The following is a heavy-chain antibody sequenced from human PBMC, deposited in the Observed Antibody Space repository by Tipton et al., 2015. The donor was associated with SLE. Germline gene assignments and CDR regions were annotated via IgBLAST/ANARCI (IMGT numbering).Heavy chain of an antibody. CDR2: ISYDGSNK. V-gene: IGHV3-30-3*01. J-gene: IGHJ4*02. D-gene: IGHD6-19*01. CDR3: ARDQRASGYSSGWYLLDY. CDR1: GFTFSSYA. Sequence: RSLRLSCAASGFTFSSYAMHWVRQAPGKGLEWVAVISYDGSNKYYADSVKGRFTISRDNSKNTLYLQMNSLRAEDTAAYYCARDQRASGYSSGWYLLDYWGQGTLVTVSS.